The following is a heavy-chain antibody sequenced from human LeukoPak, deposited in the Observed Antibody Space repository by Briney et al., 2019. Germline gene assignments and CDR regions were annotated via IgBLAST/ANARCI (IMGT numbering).Heavy chain of an antibody. CDR2: ISRNSGTI. J-gene: IGHJ6*02. Sequence: GGSLRLSCAASGFTFDDYAMHWVRQAPGKGLEWVSGISRNSGTIGYVDSVKGRFTISRDNAKNSLYLQMNSLRAEDTALYYCTKGRGTPYYYGLDVWGQGTTVTVSS. CDR1: GFTFDDYA. CDR3: TKGRGTPYYYGLDV. V-gene: IGHV3-9*01.